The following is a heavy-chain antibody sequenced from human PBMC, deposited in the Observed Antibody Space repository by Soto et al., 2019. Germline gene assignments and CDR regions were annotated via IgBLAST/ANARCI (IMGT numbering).Heavy chain of an antibody. D-gene: IGHD6-13*01. CDR1: GFTFGNQT. CDR3: AGRIAAGGGMDV. CDR2: ISSTSRYI. V-gene: IGHV3-21*02. Sequence: EVQLVESGGGLVKPGGSLRLSCVASGFTFGNQTMTWIRQAPGKGLEWVASISSTSRYIHHADSVKGRFTISRDNGKNSLFLQMNSLRAEDTALYYCAGRIAAGGGMDVWGQGTTVSVSS. J-gene: IGHJ6*02.